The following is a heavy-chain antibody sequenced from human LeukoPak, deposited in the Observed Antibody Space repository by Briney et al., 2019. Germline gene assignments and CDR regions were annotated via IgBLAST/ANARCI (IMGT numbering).Heavy chain of an antibody. Sequence: GRSLRLSCAASGFTFSSYAMHWVRQAPGKGLEWVAVISYDGSNKYYADSVKGRFTISRDNSKNTLYLQMNSLRAEDTAVYYCARKDYGDYFDYWGQGTPVTVSS. V-gene: IGHV3-30-3*01. J-gene: IGHJ4*02. CDR1: GFTFSSYA. CDR3: ARKDYGDYFDY. CDR2: ISYDGSNK. D-gene: IGHD4-17*01.